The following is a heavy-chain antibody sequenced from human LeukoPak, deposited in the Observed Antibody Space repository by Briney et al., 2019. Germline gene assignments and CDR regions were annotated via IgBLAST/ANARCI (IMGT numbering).Heavy chain of an antibody. CDR2: IRGSSSAK. V-gene: IGHV3-48*04. J-gene: IGHJ4*02. Sequence: GGSLRLSCAASGFAFSGYPMNWVRQAPGKGLEGVSNIRGSSSAKNYADSVKGRFTISRDNAKNSLYLEMSSLRAEDTAVYYCARDRDWSFDYWGQGTLVTVSS. CDR1: GFAFSGYP. D-gene: IGHD3-9*01. CDR3: ARDRDWSFDY.